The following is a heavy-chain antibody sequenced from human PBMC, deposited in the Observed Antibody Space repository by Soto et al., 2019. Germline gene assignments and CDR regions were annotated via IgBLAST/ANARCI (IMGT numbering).Heavy chain of an antibody. V-gene: IGHV4-59*08. Sequence: QVQLQESGPGLVKPSETLSLTCTVSGGSISNYWWSWIRQPPGKGLEWIGYVFYTGSTAYNPSLKSRVTISVDTSKNRLSLKLSSVTAADTAMYYCARHQRPGSGYYPFDYWGQGALVTVSS. D-gene: IGHD3-22*01. J-gene: IGHJ4*02. CDR3: ARHQRPGSGYYPFDY. CDR1: GGSISNYW. CDR2: VFYTGST.